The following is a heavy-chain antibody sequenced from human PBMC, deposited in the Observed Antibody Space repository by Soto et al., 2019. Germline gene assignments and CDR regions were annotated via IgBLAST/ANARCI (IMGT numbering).Heavy chain of an antibody. V-gene: IGHV4-30-2*01. CDR2: IYHSGST. CDR3: ARGYVGAPYPLDT. CDR1: GGSISIGGYS. J-gene: IGHJ5*02. Sequence: SESLSLTSAVSGGSISIGGYSWSWIRQPPGKGLEWIGYIYHSGSTYYNPSLKSRVTISVGRSKNQFSLKLSSVTAAETAVYYCARGYVGAPYPLDTWGQGTLVSVS. D-gene: IGHD1-26*01.